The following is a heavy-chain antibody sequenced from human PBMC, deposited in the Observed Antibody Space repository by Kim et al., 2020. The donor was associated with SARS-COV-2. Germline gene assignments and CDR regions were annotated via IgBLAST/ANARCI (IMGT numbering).Heavy chain of an antibody. J-gene: IGHJ3*02. CDR2: IYPCDSDT. D-gene: IGHD3-22*01. V-gene: IGHV5-51*01. CDR1: GYSFTSYW. CDR3: ARRLQYYYDSSEPHAFDI. Sequence: GESLKISCKGSGYSFTSYWIGWVRQMPGKGLEWMGIIYPCDSDTRYSPSFQGQVTISADKSISTAYLQWSSLKASDTAMYYCARRLQYYYDSSEPHAFDIWGQGTMVTVSS.